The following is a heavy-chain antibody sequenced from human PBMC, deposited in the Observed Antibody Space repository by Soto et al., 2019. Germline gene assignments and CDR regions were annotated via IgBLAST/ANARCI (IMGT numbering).Heavy chain of an antibody. CDR3: ARGIVGAPYYFDY. CDR2: IWYDGSNK. Sequence: PGGSLRLSCAASGFTFSSYGMHWVRQAPGKGLEWVAVIWYDGSNKYYADSVKGRFTISRDNSKNTLYLQMNSLRAEDTAVYYCARGIVGAPYYFDYWGQGTLVTVSS. CDR1: GFTFSSYG. D-gene: IGHD1-26*01. V-gene: IGHV3-33*01. J-gene: IGHJ4*02.